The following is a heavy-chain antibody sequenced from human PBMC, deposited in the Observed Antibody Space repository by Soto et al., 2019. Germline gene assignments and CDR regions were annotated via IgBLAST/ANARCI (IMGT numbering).Heavy chain of an antibody. CDR2: IWYDGSNK. Sequence: QVQLVESGGGVVQPGRSLRLSCAASGFTFSSYGMHWVRQAPGKGLEWVAVIWYDGSNKYYADSVKGRFTISRDNSKNPLYLQMNSLRAEDTAVYYCARGGITIFGVDYYYYMDVWGKGTTVTVSS. V-gene: IGHV3-33*01. CDR3: ARGGITIFGVDYYYYMDV. J-gene: IGHJ6*03. CDR1: GFTFSSYG. D-gene: IGHD3-3*01.